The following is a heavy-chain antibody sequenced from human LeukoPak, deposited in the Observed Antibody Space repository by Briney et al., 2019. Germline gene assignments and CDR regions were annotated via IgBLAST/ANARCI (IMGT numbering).Heavy chain of an antibody. CDR3: ARPREYSSLRRYYYYYGLDV. D-gene: IGHD6-6*01. CDR1: GFTFSNYA. J-gene: IGHJ6*02. CDR2: ISFDGTDR. Sequence: GGSLRLSCEATGFTFSNYAIRWVRQAPGKGLEWVAVISFDGTDRYYADSVKGRFSISRDNSKNTLYLQMDSLGDEDTALYYCARPREYSSLRRYYYYYGLDVWGRGTTVTVSS. V-gene: IGHV3-30-3*01.